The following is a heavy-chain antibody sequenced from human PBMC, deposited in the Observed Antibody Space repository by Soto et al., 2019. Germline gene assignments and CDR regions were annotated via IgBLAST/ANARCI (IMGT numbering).Heavy chain of an antibody. V-gene: IGHV4-61*08. J-gene: IGHJ4*02. CDR2: IYHSGST. CDR3: ARLGIGWEFPFDY. D-gene: IGHD1-26*01. CDR1: GGSVSNDAYY. Sequence: QVQLQESGPGLVKPSETLSLTCIVSGGSVSNDAYYWSWIRQPPGKGLEWIGYIYHSGSTYYNPSLKSRVITTADPSANQFSLKASCVTAADTAVYYCARLGIGWEFPFDYWGQGTLVNVSS.